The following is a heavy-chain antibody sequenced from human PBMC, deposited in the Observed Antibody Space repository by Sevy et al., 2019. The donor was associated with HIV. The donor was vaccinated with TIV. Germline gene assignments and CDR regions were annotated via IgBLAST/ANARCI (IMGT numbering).Heavy chain of an antibody. CDR1: GFTFSTYA. CDR2: ISLSGGDT. Sequence: GGSLRLSCAASGFTFSTYAMTWVRQAPGKGLEWVSVISLSGGDTYYTDSVKGRFTISRDNSKNMLYLQMNSLRAADTAVYYCAKDRVSGTYYTGDFDYWGQGTLVTVSS. CDR3: AKDRVSGTYYTGDFDY. J-gene: IGHJ4*02. V-gene: IGHV3-23*01. D-gene: IGHD3-10*01.